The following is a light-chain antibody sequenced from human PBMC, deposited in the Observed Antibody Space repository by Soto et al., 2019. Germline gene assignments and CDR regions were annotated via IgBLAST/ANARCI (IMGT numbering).Light chain of an antibody. J-gene: IGLJ1*01. CDR1: SSDVDGYNF. CDR2: DVS. Sequence: QSVLTQPASVSGSPGQSITISCTRTSSDVDGYNFVSWYQHHPGKAPKLIIYDVSNRPSGVSSRFSGFKSGNTASLTVSGLQAEDEADYYCTSYTTSFTYVFGTGTKVTVL. V-gene: IGLV2-14*03. CDR3: TSYTTSFTYV.